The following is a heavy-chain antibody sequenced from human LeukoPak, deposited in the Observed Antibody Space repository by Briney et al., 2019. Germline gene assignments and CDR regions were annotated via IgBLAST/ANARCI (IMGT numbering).Heavy chain of an antibody. CDR1: GGSISSYY. D-gene: IGHD5-12*01. Sequence: SETLSLTCTVSGGSISSYYWSWIRQPPGKGLEWIGYIYYSGSTNYNPSLKSRVTISVDTSKNQFSLKLSSVTAADTAVYYCAREGRGYSGYSGGMDVWGQGTTVTVSS. J-gene: IGHJ6*02. CDR3: AREGRGYSGYSGGMDV. V-gene: IGHV4-59*01. CDR2: IYYSGST.